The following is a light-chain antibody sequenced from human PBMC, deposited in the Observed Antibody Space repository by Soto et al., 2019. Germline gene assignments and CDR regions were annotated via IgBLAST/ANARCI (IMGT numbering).Light chain of an antibody. Sequence: EIVLTQSPATLSLSPGERATVSCRAGQSVSIYLAWYQQKPGQAPRLLIYDASNRATGIPARFSGSGSGADFTLTISCLEPEDFAVYYCQQRTSWPTTFGKGPRLEIK. CDR2: DAS. CDR1: QSVSIY. J-gene: IGKJ5*01. V-gene: IGKV3-11*01. CDR3: QQRTSWPTT.